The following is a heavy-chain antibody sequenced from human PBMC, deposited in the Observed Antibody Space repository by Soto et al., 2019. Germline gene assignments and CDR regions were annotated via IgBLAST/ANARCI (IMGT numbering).Heavy chain of an antibody. CDR3: ARGSINGSLWLFDY. J-gene: IGHJ4*02. V-gene: IGHV3-21*01. Sequence: VGSLRLSCAASGFTFSSYSMNWVRQAPGKGLEWVSSISSSSSYIYYADSVKGRFTISRDNAKNSLYLQMNSLRAEDTAVYYCARGSINGSLWLFDYWGQGTLVTVSS. CDR1: GFTFSSYS. CDR2: ISSSSSYI. D-gene: IGHD1-20*01.